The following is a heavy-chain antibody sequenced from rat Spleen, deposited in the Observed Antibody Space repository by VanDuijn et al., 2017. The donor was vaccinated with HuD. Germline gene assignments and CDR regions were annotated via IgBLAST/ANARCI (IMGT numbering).Heavy chain of an antibody. CDR3: ARGPMHPKGNYFDY. CDR1: GFSLSSNG. V-gene: IGHV2S12*01. D-gene: IGHD1-7*01. Sequence: QVQLKESGPGLVQPSQTLSLTCTVSGFSLSSNGVSWVRQPPGKGLEWIAAISSGGDTYYSSALKSRLSISRDTSKSQVFLKMNSLQTEDIATYYCARGPMHPKGNYFDYWGQGLMVTVSS. CDR2: ISSGGDT. J-gene: IGHJ2*01.